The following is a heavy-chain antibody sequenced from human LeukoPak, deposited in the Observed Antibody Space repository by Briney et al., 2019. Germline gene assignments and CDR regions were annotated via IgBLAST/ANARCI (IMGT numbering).Heavy chain of an antibody. J-gene: IGHJ6*02. CDR3: AKIGLITVTTLSMDV. CDR2: ISYDGSNK. V-gene: IGHV3-30*18. CDR1: GFTFSSYG. D-gene: IGHD4-17*01. Sequence: GGSLRLSCAASGFTFSSYGMHWVRQAPGKGLEWVAVISYDGSNKYYADSVKGRFTISRDNSKNTLYLQMNSLRAEDTAVYYCAKIGLITVTTLSMDVWGQGTTVTVSS.